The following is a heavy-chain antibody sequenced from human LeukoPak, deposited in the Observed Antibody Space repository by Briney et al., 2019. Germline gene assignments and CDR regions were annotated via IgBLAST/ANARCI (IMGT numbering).Heavy chain of an antibody. CDR1: GYTFTSYG. J-gene: IGHJ4*02. CDR2: INPNSGGT. V-gene: IGHV1-2*02. Sequence: ASVKVSCKASGYTFTSYGVTWVRQAPGQGLEWMGWINPNSGGTNYAQKFQGRVTMTRDTSISTAYMELSRLRSDDTAVYYCARDRSGYRTDYWGQGTLVTVSS. CDR3: ARDRSGYRTDY. D-gene: IGHD3-22*01.